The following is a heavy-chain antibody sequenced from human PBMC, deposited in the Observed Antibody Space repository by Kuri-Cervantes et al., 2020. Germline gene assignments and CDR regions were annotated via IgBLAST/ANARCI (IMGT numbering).Heavy chain of an antibody. D-gene: IGHD3-3*01. J-gene: IGHJ6*02. CDR3: ARDTHIELEWLFFSTSGNYYYYGMDV. CDR2: MNPNSGNT. Sequence: ASVKVSCKASGYTFTSYDINWVRQATGQGLGWMGWMNPNSGNTGYAQKFQGRVTMTRNTSISTAYMELRSLRSDDTAVYYCARDTHIELEWLFFSTSGNYYYYGMDVWGQGTTVTVSS. CDR1: GYTFTSYD. V-gene: IGHV1-8*01.